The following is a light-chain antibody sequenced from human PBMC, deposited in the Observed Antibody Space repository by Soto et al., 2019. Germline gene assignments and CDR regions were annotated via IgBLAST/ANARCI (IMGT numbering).Light chain of an antibody. V-gene: IGLV2-11*01. J-gene: IGLJ2*01. Sequence: QSALTQPRSVSGSPGQSVTISCTGTSSAVGGYNYVSWYQQHPGKSPKLMIFDVSRRPSGVPDRFSGSKSGNTASLTISGLQAHDEAYYYCCSYAGSFVVFGGGTKLTVL. CDR3: CSYAGSFVV. CDR1: SSAVGGYNY. CDR2: DVS.